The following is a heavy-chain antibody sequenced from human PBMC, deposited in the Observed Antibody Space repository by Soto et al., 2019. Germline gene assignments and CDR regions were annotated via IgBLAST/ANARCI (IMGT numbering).Heavy chain of an antibody. Sequence: SETLSLTCTVSGGSISSSSYYWGWIRQPPGKGLEWIGSIYYSGSTYYNPSLKSRVTISVDTSKNQFSLKLSSVTAADTAVYYCARASGSYYYYYGMDVWGQGTTVTVSS. D-gene: IGHD1-26*01. CDR2: IYYSGST. CDR3: ARASGSYYYYYGMDV. CDR1: GGSISSSSYY. V-gene: IGHV4-39*01. J-gene: IGHJ6*02.